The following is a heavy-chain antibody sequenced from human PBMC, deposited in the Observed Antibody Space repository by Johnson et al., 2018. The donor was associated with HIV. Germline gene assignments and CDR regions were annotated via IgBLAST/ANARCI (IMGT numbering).Heavy chain of an antibody. CDR1: QFTFSNYY. CDR3: ARQTLRAFDI. J-gene: IGHJ3*02. Sequence: VQLVESGGGLAKPAWSPRLSCAASQFTFSNYYMNCVRQAPGNGLELVGQVNPNGGNTYLIDSGKDRFNTSRDNAKNTLHLQMNSLRAEDTALYYCARQTLRAFDIWGQGTMVTVSS. V-gene: IGHV3-25*03. CDR2: VNPNGGNT.